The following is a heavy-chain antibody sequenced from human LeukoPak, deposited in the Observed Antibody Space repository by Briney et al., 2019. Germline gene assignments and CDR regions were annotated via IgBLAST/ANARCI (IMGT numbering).Heavy chain of an antibody. D-gene: IGHD6-13*01. V-gene: IGHV3-66*01. J-gene: IGHJ4*02. CDR2: IYSGGST. CDR1: GFTFSSYS. Sequence: GGSLRLSCAASGFTFSSYSMNWVRQAPGKGLEWVSVIYSGGSTYYADSVKGRFTISRDNSKNTLYLQMNSLRAEDTAVYYCAREGAYSSSWYRLYYFDYWGQGTLVTVSS. CDR3: AREGAYSSSWYRLYYFDY.